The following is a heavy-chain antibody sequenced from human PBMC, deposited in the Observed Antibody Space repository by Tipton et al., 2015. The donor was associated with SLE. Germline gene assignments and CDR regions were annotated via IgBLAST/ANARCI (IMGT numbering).Heavy chain of an antibody. J-gene: IGHJ3*02. CDR1: GGSISSGNYY. Sequence: LRLSCTVSGGSISSGNYYWSWIRQPAGKGLEWIGRIDTSGSTNYNPSLKSRVTISVDTSKNQFSLKLSSVTAADTAVYYCARDEQQLFGGGAFDIWGQGTMVTVSS. D-gene: IGHD6-13*01. CDR3: ARDEQQLFGGGAFDI. CDR2: IDTSGST. V-gene: IGHV4-61*02.